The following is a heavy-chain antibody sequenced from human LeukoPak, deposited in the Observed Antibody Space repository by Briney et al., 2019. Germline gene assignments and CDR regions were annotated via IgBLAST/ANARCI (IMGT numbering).Heavy chain of an antibody. CDR3: ARDRGGSSWYYFDN. CDR2: TYYRSKWYN. V-gene: IGHV6-1*01. Sequence: SQTLSLTCAISRDSVSRDTAAWNWVRQSPSRGLEWLGRTYYRSKWYNDYAVSVKSRITINPDTSKNQFSLQLNSVTPEDTAVYYCARDRGGSSWYYFDNWGQESLVTVSS. J-gene: IGHJ4*02. CDR1: RDSVSRDTAA. D-gene: IGHD6-13*01.